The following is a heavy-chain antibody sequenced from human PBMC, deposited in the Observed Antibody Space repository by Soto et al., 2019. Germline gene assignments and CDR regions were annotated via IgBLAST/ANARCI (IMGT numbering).Heavy chain of an antibody. V-gene: IGHV4-39*01. CDR3: ARHRARNWFDP. Sequence: QLQLQESGPGLVKPSETLSHTCIVSGGSISSSSYYWGWIRQPPGKGLEWIGSIYYSGSTYYNPSLKSRVTISVDTSKNQFSLKLSSVTAADTAVFYCARHRARNWFDPWGQGTLVTVSS. CDR1: GGSISSSSYY. J-gene: IGHJ5*02. CDR2: IYYSGST. D-gene: IGHD6-6*01.